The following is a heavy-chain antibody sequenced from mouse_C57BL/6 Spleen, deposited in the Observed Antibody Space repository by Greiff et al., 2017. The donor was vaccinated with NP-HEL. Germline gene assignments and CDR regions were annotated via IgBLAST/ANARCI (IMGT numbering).Heavy chain of an antibody. CDR2: INPSSGYT. V-gene: IGHV1-7*01. CDR3: ARSRNYGSSYVAWFAY. CDR1: GYTFTSYW. Sequence: QVQLKESGAELAKPGASVKLSCKASGYTFTSYWMHWVKQRPGQGLEWIGYINPSSGYTKYNQKFKDKATLTADKSSSTAYMQLSSLTYEDSAVYYCARSRNYGSSYVAWFAYWGQGTLVTVSA. D-gene: IGHD1-1*01. J-gene: IGHJ3*01.